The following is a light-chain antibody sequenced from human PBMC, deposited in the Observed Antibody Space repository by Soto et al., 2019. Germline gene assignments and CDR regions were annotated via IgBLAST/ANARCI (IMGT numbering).Light chain of an antibody. J-gene: IGKJ3*01. CDR2: AAS. V-gene: IGKV3-20*01. Sequence: ETVLTQSPGTLSLSPGERATLSCRASQSVDSRYLAWYQQTPGRAPRLLIYAASNRATGIPDRFSGSGSGTDFTLTISRLEPEDFAVYYCHHYDNSPPFPFGPGTKVHIK. CDR1: QSVDSRY. CDR3: HHYDNSPPFP.